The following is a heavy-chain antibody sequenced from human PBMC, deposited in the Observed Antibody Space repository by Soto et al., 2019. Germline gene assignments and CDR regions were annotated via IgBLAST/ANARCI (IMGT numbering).Heavy chain of an antibody. CDR1: GFTFSSYG. D-gene: IGHD2-15*01. CDR2: ISYDGSNK. CDR3: AKDGGLGYCSGGSCYPTDY. J-gene: IGHJ4*02. V-gene: IGHV3-30*18. Sequence: QVQLVESGGGVVQPGRSLRLSCAASGFTFSSYGMHWVRQAPGKGLEWVAVISYDGSNKYYADSVKGRFTISRDNSKNTLYLQMNSLRAEDTAVYYCAKDGGLGYCSGGSCYPTDYWGQGTLVTVSS.